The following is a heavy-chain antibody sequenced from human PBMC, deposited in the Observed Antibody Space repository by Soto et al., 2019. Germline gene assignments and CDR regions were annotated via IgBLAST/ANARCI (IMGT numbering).Heavy chain of an antibody. CDR2: ISSSGSTI. V-gene: IGHV3-48*03. CDR3: ARDLLEYYDSSGYYYYGMDV. J-gene: IGHJ6*02. Sequence: GGSLRLSCAAYGFTFSSYEMNWVRQAPGKGLEWVSYISSSGSTIYYADSVKGRFTISRDNAKNSLYPQMNSLRAEDTAVYYCARDLLEYYDSSGYYYYGMDVWGQGTAVTVSS. D-gene: IGHD3-22*01. CDR1: GFTFSSYE.